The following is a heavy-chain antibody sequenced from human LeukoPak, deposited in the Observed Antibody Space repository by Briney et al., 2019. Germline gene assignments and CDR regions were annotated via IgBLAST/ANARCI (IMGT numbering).Heavy chain of an antibody. CDR2: ISGSGGST. V-gene: IGHV3-23*01. CDR3: AKGDHDYGDY. CDR1: GFTVISYA. J-gene: IGHJ4*02. Sequence: GSLRLSCAASGFTVISYAMSGGRQAPGKGVGGGSAISGSGGSTYYADSVKGRFTISRENSKTTLYLQMNSLRAEDTAVYYCAKGDHDYGDYYGQGTLVTVSS.